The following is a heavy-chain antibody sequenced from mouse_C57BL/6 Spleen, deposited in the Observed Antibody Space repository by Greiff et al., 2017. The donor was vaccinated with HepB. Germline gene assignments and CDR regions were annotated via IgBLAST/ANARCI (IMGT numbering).Heavy chain of an antibody. CDR1: GFTFSSYG. D-gene: IGHD4-1*01. CDR3: AGDWDLLRWYFDV. J-gene: IGHJ1*03. V-gene: IGHV5-6*01. Sequence: VQLKESGGDLVKPGGSLKLSCAASGFTFSSYGMSWVRQTPDKRLEWVATISSGGSYTYYPDSVKGRFTISRDNAKNTLYLQMSSLKSADTAMYYCAGDWDLLRWYFDVWGTGTTVTVSA. CDR2: ISSGGSYT.